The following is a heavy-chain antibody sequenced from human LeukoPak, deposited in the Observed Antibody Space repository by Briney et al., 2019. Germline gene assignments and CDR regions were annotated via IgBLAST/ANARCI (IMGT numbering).Heavy chain of an antibody. J-gene: IGHJ6*03. V-gene: IGHV3-23*01. Sequence: GGSLRLSCAASGITFSSHAMSWVRQAPGQGLEWVSLISGSGGHTYYGDSVKGRFTISRDNSTNRLYLQMNSLRPEDTAVYYCAKGRAATMRDGYNYYYYYREVWGRGTTVTVSS. CDR1: GITFSSHA. CDR2: ISGSGGHT. D-gene: IGHD5-24*01. CDR3: AKGRAATMRDGYNYYYYYREV.